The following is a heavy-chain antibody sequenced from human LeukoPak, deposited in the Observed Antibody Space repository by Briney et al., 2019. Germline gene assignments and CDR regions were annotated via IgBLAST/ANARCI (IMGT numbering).Heavy chain of an antibody. J-gene: IGHJ4*02. V-gene: IGHV4-38-2*02. CDR1: GYSISSGYY. CDR2: IYSSGST. CDR3: AKSGGYGLIDY. D-gene: IGHD1-26*01. Sequence: SETLSLTCTVSGYSISSGYYWGWIRPPPGKGLEWIGNIYSSGSTYYNASLQSRVTISIDTSKNQFSLRLNSVTAADTAMYYCAKSGGYGLIDYWGQGTRVTVSS.